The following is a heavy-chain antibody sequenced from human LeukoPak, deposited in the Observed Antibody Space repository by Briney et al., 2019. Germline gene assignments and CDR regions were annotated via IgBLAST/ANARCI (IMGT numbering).Heavy chain of an antibody. V-gene: IGHV1-18*01. CDR2: ISAYNGNT. CDR3: ARAHEQWLVRYYFDY. CDR1: GYTFTSYG. Sequence: ASVKVSCKASGYTFTSYGISWVRRAREQRGEGLGWISAYNGNTNYAQKLQGRVTMTYDKSTRTAYLELRSPRSDDTAVYYFARAHEQWLVRYYFDYWGQGTLVTVSS. J-gene: IGHJ4*02. D-gene: IGHD6-19*01.